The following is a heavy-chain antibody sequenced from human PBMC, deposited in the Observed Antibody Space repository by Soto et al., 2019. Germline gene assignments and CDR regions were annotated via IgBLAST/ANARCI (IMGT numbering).Heavy chain of an antibody. V-gene: IGHV4-61*08. CDR1: GGSISSGGYY. Sequence: SETLSLTCTVSGGSISSGGYYWSWIRQHPGKGLEWIGYIYYSGSTNYNPSLKSRVTISVDTSKNQFSLKLSSVTAADTAVYYCARSLDYCSGGSCYPPGYWGQGTLVTVSS. J-gene: IGHJ4*02. CDR3: ARSLDYCSGGSCYPPGY. D-gene: IGHD2-15*01. CDR2: IYYSGST.